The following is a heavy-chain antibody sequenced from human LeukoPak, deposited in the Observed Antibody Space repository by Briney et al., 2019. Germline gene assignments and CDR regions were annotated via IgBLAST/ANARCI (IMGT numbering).Heavy chain of an antibody. J-gene: IGHJ6*03. D-gene: IGHD3-3*01. V-gene: IGHV4-59*01. CDR3: ARIRAIFGVVTYMDV. CDR1: GGSISSYY. CDR2: IYYSGST. Sequence: SETLSLTCTVSGGSISSYYWSWIRQPPGEGLEWIGYIYYSGSTNYNPSLKSRVTIPVDTSKNQFSLKLSSVTAADTAVYYCARIRAIFGVVTYMDVWGKGTTVTVSS.